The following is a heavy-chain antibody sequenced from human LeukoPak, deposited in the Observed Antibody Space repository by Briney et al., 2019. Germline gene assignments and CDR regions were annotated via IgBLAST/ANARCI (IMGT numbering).Heavy chain of an antibody. J-gene: IGHJ6*02. V-gene: IGHV1-69*13. CDR3: ARDRGEVTSKYYYGMDV. CDR1: GGTFSSYA. CDR2: IIPIFGTA. Sequence: SVKVSCKASGGTFSSYAISWVRQAPGQGLEWMGGIIPIFGTANYAQKFQGRVTITADESTSTAYMELSSLRSEDTAVYYCARDRGEVTSKYYYGMDVWGQGTTVTVSS. D-gene: IGHD4-17*01.